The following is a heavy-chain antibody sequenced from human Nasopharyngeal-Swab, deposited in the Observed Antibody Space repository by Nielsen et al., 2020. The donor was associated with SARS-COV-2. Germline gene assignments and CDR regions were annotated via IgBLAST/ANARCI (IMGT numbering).Heavy chain of an antibody. D-gene: IGHD4-17*01. V-gene: IGHV3-30*03. J-gene: IGHJ4*02. CDR1: GFPFSSFG. CDR2: IAHDASNE. CDR3: ARDAPAHYGAFY. Sequence: LKISCAASGFPFSSFGMHWVRQAPGKGLEWVAFIAHDASNEYYGDSVKGRFSISRDSSKNTLYLQMDSLRGEDTAVYYCARDAPAHYGAFYWGRGTLVTVSS.